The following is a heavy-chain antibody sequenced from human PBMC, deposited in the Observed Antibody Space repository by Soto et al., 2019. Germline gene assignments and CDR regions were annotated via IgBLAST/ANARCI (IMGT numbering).Heavy chain of an antibody. CDR3: AREWGGSYFPHRDNWFDP. CDR1: GGTFSSYA. D-gene: IGHD1-26*01. CDR2: IIPIFGTA. Sequence: SVKVSCKASGGTFSSYAISWVRQAPGQGLEWMGGIIPIFGTANYAQKFQGRVTITADESTSTAYMELSSLRSEDTAVYYCAREWGGSYFPHRDNWFDPWGQGTLVTVSS. V-gene: IGHV1-69*13. J-gene: IGHJ5*02.